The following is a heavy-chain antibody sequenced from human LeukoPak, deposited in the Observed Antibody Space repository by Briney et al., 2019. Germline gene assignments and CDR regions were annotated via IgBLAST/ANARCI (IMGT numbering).Heavy chain of an antibody. CDR2: IYYSGST. D-gene: IGHD5-18*01. J-gene: IGHJ4*02. CDR1: GVSISSYY. V-gene: IGHV4-59*01. CDR3: AREVDTARSH. Sequence: ASETLSLTCTVSGVSISSYYWSWIRQPPGKGLEWIGYIYYSGSTNYNPSLKSRVTISVDTSKNQFSLKLSSVTAADTAVYYCAREVDTARSHWGQGTLVTVSS.